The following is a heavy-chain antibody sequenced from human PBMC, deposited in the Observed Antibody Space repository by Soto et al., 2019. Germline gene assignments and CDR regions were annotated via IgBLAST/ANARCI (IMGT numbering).Heavy chain of an antibody. CDR3: AKARRYCSSTSCYWDFDY. V-gene: IGHV3-23*01. CDR1: GFTFSSYA. CDR2: ISGSGGST. Sequence: GGSLRLSCAASGFTFSSYAMSWVRQAPGKGLEWVSAISGSGGSTYYADSVKGRFTISRDNSKNTLYLQMNSLRAEDTAVYYCAKARRYCSSTSCYWDFDYWGQGTLVTVSS. D-gene: IGHD2-2*01. J-gene: IGHJ4*02.